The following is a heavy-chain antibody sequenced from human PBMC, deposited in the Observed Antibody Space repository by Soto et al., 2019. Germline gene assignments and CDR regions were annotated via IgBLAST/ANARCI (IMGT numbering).Heavy chain of an antibody. V-gene: IGHV3-48*01. D-gene: IGHD2-2*01. CDR3: ARSVPAAYYYYMDV. J-gene: IGHJ6*03. CDR2: ISSSSSTI. CDR1: GFTFSSYS. Sequence: GGSLRLSCAASGFTFSSYSMNWVRQAPGKGLEWVSYISSSSSTIYYADSVKGRFTISRDNAKNSLYLQMNSLRAEDTAVYYCARSVPAAYYYYMDVWGKGTTVTVSS.